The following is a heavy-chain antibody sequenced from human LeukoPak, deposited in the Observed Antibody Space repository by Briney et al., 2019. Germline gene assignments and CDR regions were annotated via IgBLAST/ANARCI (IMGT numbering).Heavy chain of an antibody. V-gene: IGHV4-4*07. Sequence: PSETLSLTCSVSGGSISGYYWSWLRQPAGKGLEWIGRMYTAGGAYYKPSLRGRVTISVDTSKNQFSLKLSSVTAADTAVYYCARDSRSDGFDYWGQGTLVTVSS. J-gene: IGHJ4*02. D-gene: IGHD2-2*01. CDR2: MYTAGGA. CDR1: GGSISGYY. CDR3: ARDSRSDGFDY.